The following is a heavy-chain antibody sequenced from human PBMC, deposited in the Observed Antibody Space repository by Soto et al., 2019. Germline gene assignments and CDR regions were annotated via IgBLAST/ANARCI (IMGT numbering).Heavy chain of an antibody. Sequence: ASVKVSCKASGYTFTGYYMHWVRQAPGQGLEWMGWINPNSGGTNYAQKFQGWVTMTRDTSISTAYMELSRLRSDDTAVYYCARDAGNIWLGELLYYYYYGMDVWGQGTTVTVSS. D-gene: IGHD3-10*01. CDR3: ARDAGNIWLGELLYYYYYGMDV. CDR1: GYTFTGYY. V-gene: IGHV1-2*04. CDR2: INPNSGGT. J-gene: IGHJ6*02.